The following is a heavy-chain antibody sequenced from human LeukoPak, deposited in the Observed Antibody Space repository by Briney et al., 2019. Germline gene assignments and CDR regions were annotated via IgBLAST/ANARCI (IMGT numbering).Heavy chain of an antibody. CDR3: AKGSAVAGMYYFDY. Sequence: GGSLRLSCAASGFTFSSFAMSWVRQAPGKGLEWVSSIGGNHGGTYFADSVKGWFTISRDNSKNTLFLQMNSLRAEDTAVYYCAKGSAVAGMYYFDYWGQGTLVTVSS. CDR1: GFTFSSFA. CDR2: IGGNHGGT. V-gene: IGHV3-23*01. D-gene: IGHD6-19*01. J-gene: IGHJ4*02.